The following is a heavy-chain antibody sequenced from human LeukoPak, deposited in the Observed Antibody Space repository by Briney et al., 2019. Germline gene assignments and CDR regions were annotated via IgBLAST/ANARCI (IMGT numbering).Heavy chain of an antibody. CDR3: ARESWGVTTEGGYFDY. V-gene: IGHV1-18*01. J-gene: IGHJ4*02. Sequence: ASVKVSCKASGYTFTSYGISWVRQAPGQGLEWMGWISAYNGNTNYAQKLQGRVTMTTDTSTSTAYMELRSLRSDDTAVYYCARESWGVTTEGGYFDYWGQGTLVTVSS. D-gene: IGHD4-17*01. CDR1: GYTFTSYG. CDR2: ISAYNGNT.